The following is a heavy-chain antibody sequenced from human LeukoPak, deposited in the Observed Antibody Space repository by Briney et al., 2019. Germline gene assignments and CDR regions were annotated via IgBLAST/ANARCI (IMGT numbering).Heavy chain of an antibody. CDR3: ARSRNTLQWELLT. J-gene: IGHJ5*02. D-gene: IGHD1-26*01. Sequence: PSETLSLTCTVSGGSISSYYWSWIRLPAGKGLEWIGRIYTSGSTNYNPSLKSRVTMSVDTSKNQFSLNLRSVTAADTAVYYCARSRNTLQWELLTWGQGTLVTVSS. V-gene: IGHV4-4*07. CDR1: GGSISSYY. CDR2: IYTSGST.